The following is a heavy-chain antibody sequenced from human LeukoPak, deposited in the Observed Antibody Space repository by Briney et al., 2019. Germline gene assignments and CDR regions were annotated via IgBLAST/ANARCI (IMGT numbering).Heavy chain of an antibody. CDR2: IYYSGST. D-gene: IGHD3-10*01. CDR3: GRSRWVDC. V-gene: IGHV4-59*01. Sequence: SETLSLTCTVSGGSISSYYWSWIRQPPGKGLDWIGDIYYSGSTNYNPSLKSRVTISVDTSKNRFSLKLSSVIGATTAVYYCGRSRWVDCWGQGTLVTVSS. J-gene: IGHJ4*02. CDR1: GGSISSYY.